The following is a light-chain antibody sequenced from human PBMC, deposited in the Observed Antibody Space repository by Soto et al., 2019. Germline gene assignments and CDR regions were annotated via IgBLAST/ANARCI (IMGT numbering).Light chain of an antibody. CDR2: KDS. V-gene: IGLV3-25*03. CDR3: QSSDSSGTYPVV. J-gene: IGLJ2*01. Sequence: SYELTQPPSVSVSPGQTARITCSGDALPKQYAYWYQQKPGQAPVLVIYKDSERPSGIPERFSGSSSGTTVTLTISGLQAEDEADYYCQSSDSSGTYPVVFGGGTKLTVL. CDR1: ALPKQY.